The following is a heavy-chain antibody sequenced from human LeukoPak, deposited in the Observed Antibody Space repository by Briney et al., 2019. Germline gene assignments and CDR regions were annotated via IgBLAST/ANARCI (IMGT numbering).Heavy chain of an antibody. J-gene: IGHJ4*02. CDR3: ARGEYSSSPTKCYFDY. V-gene: IGHV4-34*01. CDR2: INHSGST. D-gene: IGHD6-6*01. CDR1: GGSFSGYY. Sequence: SETLSLTCAVYGGSFSGYYWSWIRQPPGKGLEWIGEINHSGSTNYNPSLKSRVTISVDTSKNQFSLKLSSVTAADTAVYYCARGEYSSSPTKCYFDYWGQGTLVTVSS.